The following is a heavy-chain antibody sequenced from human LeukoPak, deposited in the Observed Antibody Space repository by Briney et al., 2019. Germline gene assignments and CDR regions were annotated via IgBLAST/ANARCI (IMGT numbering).Heavy chain of an antibody. CDR1: GYTFTDYY. Sequence: RPSVKVSCKASGYTFTDYYIHWVRQAPGQGLEWMAFINPDSGDSHSAPKFQGRVTMTRDTSISTASMELNWLTSDDTAVYYCATGVATAFTYWGQGTLVTVSS. CDR2: INPDSGDS. J-gene: IGHJ4*02. V-gene: IGHV1-2*02. CDR3: ATGVATAFTY. D-gene: IGHD5-12*01.